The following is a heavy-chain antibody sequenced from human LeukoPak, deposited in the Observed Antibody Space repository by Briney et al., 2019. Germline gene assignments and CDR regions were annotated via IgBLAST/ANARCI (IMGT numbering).Heavy chain of an antibody. CDR2: INQDGSKK. CDR1: GFIFTGYW. V-gene: IGHV3-7*01. J-gene: IGHJ6*02. CDR3: ARGVVVAATPGVYYYYGMDV. D-gene: IGHD2-15*01. Sequence: GGSLRLSCAASGFIFTGYWMKWVRQAPGKGPEWVANINQDGSKKNYVDSVKGRFTISRDNAKNSLYLQMNSLRAEDTAVYYCARGVVVAATPGVYYYYGMDVWGQGTTVTVSS.